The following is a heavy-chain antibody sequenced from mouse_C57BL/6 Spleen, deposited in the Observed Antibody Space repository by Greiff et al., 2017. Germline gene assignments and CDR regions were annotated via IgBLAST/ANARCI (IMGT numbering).Heavy chain of an antibody. Sequence: EVMLVESGGGLVQPGGSMKLSCVASGFTFSNYWMNWVRQSPEKGLEWVAQIRLKSDNYATHYAESVKGRFTISRDDSKSSVYLQMNNLRAEDTGSYYCTYDYDGPYYAMDYWGQGTSVTVSS. CDR1: GFTFSNYW. J-gene: IGHJ4*01. CDR3: TYDYDGPYYAMDY. D-gene: IGHD2-4*01. V-gene: IGHV6-3*01. CDR2: IRLKSDNYAT.